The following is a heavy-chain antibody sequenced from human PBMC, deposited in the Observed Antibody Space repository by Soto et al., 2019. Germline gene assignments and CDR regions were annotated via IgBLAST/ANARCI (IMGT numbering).Heavy chain of an antibody. D-gene: IGHD3-9*01. J-gene: IGHJ4*02. V-gene: IGHV3-74*01. CDR2: ISGDGSTT. CDR3: AREYYGLLTGYYNDF. Sequence: QLLESGGGLVQPGGSLRLSCAASGFPFNTYWMHWVRHTPGKGLDWVSRISGDGSTTYYADSVTGRFTVSSDNAKNTLYLHMSGLRAEDTAVYFCAREYYGLLTGYYNDFWGQGTLVSVSS. CDR1: GFPFNTYW.